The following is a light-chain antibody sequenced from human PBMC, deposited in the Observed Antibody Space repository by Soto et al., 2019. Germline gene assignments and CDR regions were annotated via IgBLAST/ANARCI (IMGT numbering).Light chain of an antibody. CDR2: GNS. V-gene: IGLV1-40*01. J-gene: IGLJ3*02. CDR3: QSHDSSLSAVV. Sequence: QLVLTQPPSVSGAPGQRVTISCTGSSSNIGADYDVHWYQQLPGTAPKLLIYGNSNRPSGVPDRFSGSKSGTSASLAITGLQAEDEADYYCQSHDSSLSAVVFGGGTKLTVL. CDR1: SSNIGADYD.